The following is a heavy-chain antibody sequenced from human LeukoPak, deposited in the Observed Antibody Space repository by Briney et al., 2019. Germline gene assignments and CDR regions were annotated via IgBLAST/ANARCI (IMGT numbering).Heavy chain of an antibody. D-gene: IGHD3-10*01. CDR3: ARSYYHDS. CDR1: GYTFTGYY. Sequence: ASVKVSCKASGYTFTGYYMHWVRQAPGQGLEWMGWISVYNGNTNYAQKFQDRVTMTTDTSTSTAYMELRSLRSDDTAVYYCARSYYHDSWGQGTLVTVSS. J-gene: IGHJ4*02. V-gene: IGHV1-18*04. CDR2: ISVYNGNT.